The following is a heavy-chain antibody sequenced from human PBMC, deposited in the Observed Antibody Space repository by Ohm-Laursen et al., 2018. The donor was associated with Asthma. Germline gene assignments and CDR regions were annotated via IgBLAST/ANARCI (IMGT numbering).Heavy chain of an antibody. CDR1: GYTFTSYY. CDR2: IIPIFGTA. J-gene: IGHJ2*01. D-gene: IGHD4-17*01. Sequence: ASVKVSCKASGYTFTSYYMHWVRQAPGQGLEWMGGIIPIFGTANYAQKFQGRVTITADESTSTAYMELSSLRSEDTAVYYCARANGEYRWYFDLWGRGTLVTVSS. CDR3: ARANGEYRWYFDL. V-gene: IGHV1-69*13.